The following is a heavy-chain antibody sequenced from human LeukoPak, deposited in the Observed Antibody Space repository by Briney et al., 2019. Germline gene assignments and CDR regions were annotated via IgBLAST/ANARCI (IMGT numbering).Heavy chain of an antibody. D-gene: IGHD3-9*01. CDR1: GFTVSRNY. J-gene: IGHJ6*02. Sequence: PGGSLRLSCAASGFTVSRNYMSWIRQASGKGLDWVSVIYSGGTTFYADSVKGRFTISRDNAKNSLYLQMNSLRAEDTAVYYCARTYYDILTGYYYYYYGMDVWGQGTTVTVSS. CDR2: IYSGGTT. CDR3: ARTYYDILTGYYYYYYGMDV. V-gene: IGHV3-53*01.